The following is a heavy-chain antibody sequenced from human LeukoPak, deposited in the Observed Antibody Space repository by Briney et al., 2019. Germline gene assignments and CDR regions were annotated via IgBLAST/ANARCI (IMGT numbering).Heavy chain of an antibody. CDR3: AKTVVVVVAATPISFDY. CDR1: GFTFSSYA. D-gene: IGHD2-15*01. CDR2: ISGSGDNT. Sequence: PGGSLRLSCAASGFTFSSYAMSWVRQAPGKGLEWVSGISGSGDNTYYADSVKGRFTISRDNSKNTLYLQMNSLRAEDTAVYYCAKTVVVVVAATPISFDYWGQGTLVTVSS. V-gene: IGHV3-23*01. J-gene: IGHJ4*02.